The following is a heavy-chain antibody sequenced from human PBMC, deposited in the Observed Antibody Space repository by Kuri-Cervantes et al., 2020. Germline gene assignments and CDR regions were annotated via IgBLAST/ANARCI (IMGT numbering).Heavy chain of an antibody. V-gene: IGHV3-23*01. Sequence: GESLKISCAGSGFTFDMYAVSWVRQAPGKGLEWVSAISGSGGTTYYADSVKGRFTISRDNSKNTLDLQMNSLGAEDTAVYYCAKDMLWLSHDYGDLDAFDIWGQGTMVTVSS. CDR1: GFTFDMYA. CDR2: ISGSGGTT. J-gene: IGHJ3*02. D-gene: IGHD4-17*01. CDR3: AKDMLWLSHDYGDLDAFDI.